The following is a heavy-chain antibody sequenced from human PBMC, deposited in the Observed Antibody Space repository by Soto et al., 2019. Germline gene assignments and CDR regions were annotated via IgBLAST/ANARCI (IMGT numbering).Heavy chain of an antibody. V-gene: IGHV3-7*01. J-gene: IGHJ4*02. D-gene: IGHD5-18*01. CDR1: VFTFSSQW. CDR3: ARQILGKYRQQFDY. CDR2: IKEDGSDK. Sequence: PVGSLVRSCSSSVFTFSSQWVAWFLQAPGKGLEWVANIKEDGSDKYYADSLKGRFTISIDNVKNSLYLQMSSLRAEETEIYYCARQILGKYRQQFDYRGKG.